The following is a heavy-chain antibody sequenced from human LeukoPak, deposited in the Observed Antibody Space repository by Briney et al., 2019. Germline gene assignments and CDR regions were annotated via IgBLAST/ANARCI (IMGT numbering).Heavy chain of an antibody. Sequence: PSETLSLTCTVSGGSISSYYWSWIRQPPGKGLEWIGYIYYSGSTNYNPSLKSRVTISVDTSKNQFSLKLSSVTAADTAVYYCARTYGDYKYWYFDLWGRGTLVTVSS. V-gene: IGHV4-59*08. D-gene: IGHD4-17*01. J-gene: IGHJ2*01. CDR3: ARTYGDYKYWYFDL. CDR1: GGSISSYY. CDR2: IYYSGST.